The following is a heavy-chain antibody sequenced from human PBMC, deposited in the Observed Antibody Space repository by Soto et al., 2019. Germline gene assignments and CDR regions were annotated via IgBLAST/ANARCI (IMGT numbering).Heavy chain of an antibody. CDR2: ISGSGGST. J-gene: IGHJ5*02. CDR1: GFTFSSYA. V-gene: IGHV3-23*01. D-gene: IGHD3-16*01. CDR3: AKCPYYDYIWGSFDP. Sequence: GGSLRLSCAASGFTFSSYAMSWVRQAPGKGLEWVSAISGSGGSTYYADSVKGRFTISRDNSKNTLYLQMNSLRAEDTAVYYCAKCPYYDYIWGSFDPWGQGTLVTVSS.